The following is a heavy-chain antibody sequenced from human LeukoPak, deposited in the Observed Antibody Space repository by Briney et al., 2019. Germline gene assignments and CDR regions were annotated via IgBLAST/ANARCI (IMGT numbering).Heavy chain of an antibody. V-gene: IGHV3-23*01. D-gene: IGHD1-26*01. CDR2: ISGSGDST. J-gene: IGHJ4*02. Sequence: GGSLRLSCAASGMFFSSNGMSWVRQAPGKGLEWVSGISGSGDSTYYADSVKGRFSISRDNSKNTLYLQMNDLRADDTAVYYCAKASWAGVTTTYFAYWAQGTLVTVSS. CDR1: GMFFSSNG. CDR3: AKASWAGVTTTYFAY.